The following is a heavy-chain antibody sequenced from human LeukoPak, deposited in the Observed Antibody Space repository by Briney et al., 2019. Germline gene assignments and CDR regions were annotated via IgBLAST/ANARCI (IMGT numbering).Heavy chain of an antibody. CDR1: GYTFSGYH. Sequence: GASVKVSCKASGYTFSGYHIHWVRQAPGQGLEWMGWINPNSGGTNFAPKFHGRVSMTRDTAISTAYMELTSLRSDDTAVYYCARGDKKENQSGPSGYFDPWGQGTLITVSS. CDR2: INPNSGGT. CDR3: ARGDKKENQSGPSGYFDP. J-gene: IGHJ5*02. V-gene: IGHV1-2*02. D-gene: IGHD3-10*01.